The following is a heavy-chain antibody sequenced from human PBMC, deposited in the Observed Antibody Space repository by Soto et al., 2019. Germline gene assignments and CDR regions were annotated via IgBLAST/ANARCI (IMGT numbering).Heavy chain of an antibody. CDR1: GYTFTSYG. D-gene: IGHD3-16*02. CDR2: ISAYNGNR. CDR3: AREIRDYVWGSDRFYCFVT. J-gene: IGHJ5*02. V-gene: IGHV1-18*01. Sequence: GASVKVSCKPSGYTFTSYGISWVRQAPGQGLEWMGWISAYNGNRNYAQKLQGRVTMTTDTSTSSAYMEPRSLRSDDTPEYYCAREIRDYVWGSDRFYCFVTWGQETLVTVS.